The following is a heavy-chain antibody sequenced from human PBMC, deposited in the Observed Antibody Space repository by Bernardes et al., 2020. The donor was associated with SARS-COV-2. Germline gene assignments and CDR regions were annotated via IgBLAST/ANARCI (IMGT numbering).Heavy chain of an antibody. Sequence: GGSLRLSCAASGFTFDDSAMHWVRQAPGKGLEWVSGISWNSGSIGYADSVKGRFTISRDNARNSLYLQMNSLRPEDTALYYCAKDKSLTGYYGPDYWGQGALVTVSS. CDR2: ISWNSGSI. J-gene: IGHJ4*02. CDR1: GFTFDDSA. V-gene: IGHV3-9*01. CDR3: AKDKSLTGYYGPDY. D-gene: IGHD3-9*01.